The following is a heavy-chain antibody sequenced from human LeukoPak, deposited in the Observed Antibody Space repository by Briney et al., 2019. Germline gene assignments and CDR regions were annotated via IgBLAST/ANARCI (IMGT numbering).Heavy chain of an antibody. V-gene: IGHV3-23*01. D-gene: IGHD3-10*01. CDR3: AKDLMRDRWFGES. CDR2: ISGGGDST. CDR1: GFTFSNHA. J-gene: IGHJ5*02. Sequence: PGGSLRLSCAASGFTFSNHAMSWVRQAPGKGLEWVSSISGGGDSTNSADPVKGRFTVSRENPKNILYLEMNRLRVEDTGVYYCAKDLMRDRWFGESWGQGTVVTVAS.